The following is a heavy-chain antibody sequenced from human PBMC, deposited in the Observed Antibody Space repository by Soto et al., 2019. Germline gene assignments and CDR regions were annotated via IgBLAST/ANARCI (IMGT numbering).Heavy chain of an antibody. CDR3: ARHQRPIARGGFDT. V-gene: IGHV4-59*01. Sequence: SETLSLTCTVSGGSISSYYWGWIRQVPGRGLECIGYIFYIGTTYYNPSLKSRVTISLDTPKNQFSLKLNSVTAADTAVYYCARHQRPIARGGFDTWGQGTLVTVS. CDR2: IFYIGTT. D-gene: IGHD2-21*01. J-gene: IGHJ5*02. CDR1: GGSISSYY.